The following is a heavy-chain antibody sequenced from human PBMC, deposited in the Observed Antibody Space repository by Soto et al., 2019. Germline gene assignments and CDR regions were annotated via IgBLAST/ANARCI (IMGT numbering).Heavy chain of an antibody. V-gene: IGHV1-3*01. CDR2: INAGDGNT. Sequence: ASVEVSCKASGYTFTSYPVHWVRQAPGQRLEWMGWINAGDGNTKYSQKFQDRVTITRDTSASTAYMELSSLRSEDTAVYYCTRDKNGLGDYWGQGTLVTVSS. CDR1: GYTFTSYP. D-gene: IGHD1-1*01. J-gene: IGHJ4*02. CDR3: TRDKNGLGDY.